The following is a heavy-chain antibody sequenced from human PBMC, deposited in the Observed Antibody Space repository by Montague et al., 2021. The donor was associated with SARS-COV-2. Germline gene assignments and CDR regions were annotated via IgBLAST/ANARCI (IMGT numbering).Heavy chain of an antibody. D-gene: IGHD5-24*01. V-gene: IGHV4-59*12. Sequence: SETLSLTCTASGGSISTYYWSWIRQPPGKGLEWIGFIYYSGSTNXSPSLKSRVTISIDTSKNQFSLKLSSVTAADTAVYYCARDGYNAHQNYWYFDLWGRGTPVTVSS. CDR1: GGSISTYY. CDR2: IYYSGST. CDR3: ARDGYNAHQNYWYFDL. J-gene: IGHJ2*01.